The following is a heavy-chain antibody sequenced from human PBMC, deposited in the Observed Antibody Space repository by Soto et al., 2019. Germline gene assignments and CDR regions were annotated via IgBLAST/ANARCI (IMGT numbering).Heavy chain of an antibody. Sequence: GASVKVSCKASGYTFTSYDINWVRQATGQGLEWMGWMNPNSGNTGYAQKFQGRVTMTRNTSISTAYMELSSLRSEDTAVYYCARGTYYDFWSGYYTSAYFDYWGQGTLVTVS. CDR3: ARGTYYDFWSGYYTSAYFDY. J-gene: IGHJ4*02. CDR2: MNPNSGNT. V-gene: IGHV1-8*01. D-gene: IGHD3-3*01. CDR1: GYTFTSYD.